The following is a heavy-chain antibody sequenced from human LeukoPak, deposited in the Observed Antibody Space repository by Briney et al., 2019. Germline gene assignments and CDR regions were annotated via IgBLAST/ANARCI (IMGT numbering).Heavy chain of an antibody. D-gene: IGHD2-2*01. V-gene: IGHV4-59*01. J-gene: IGHJ6*03. CDR2: IYSTGST. Sequence: KSSETLSLTCTVSGGSISSYYWSWIRQPPGKGLEYNGYIYSTGSTNYNPSLKSRVTISVDTSKNQFALKLSSVTAADTAVYYCARHLPAAIAGRGFYYYMDVWGKGTTVIVSS. CDR1: GGSISSYY. CDR3: ARHLPAAIAGRGFYYYMDV.